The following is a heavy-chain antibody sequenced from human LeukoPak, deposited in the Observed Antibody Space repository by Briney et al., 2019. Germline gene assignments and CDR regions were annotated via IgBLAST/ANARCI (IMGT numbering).Heavy chain of an antibody. Sequence: GGSLRLSCTASGFTFGDYALSWFRQAPGKGLEWVSAISGSGGSTYYADSVKGRFTISRDNSKNTLYLQMNSLRAEDTAVYYCAKIDYGDYFDYWGQGTLVTASS. CDR2: ISGSGGST. D-gene: IGHD4-17*01. CDR1: GFTFGDYA. J-gene: IGHJ4*02. CDR3: AKIDYGDYFDY. V-gene: IGHV3-23*01.